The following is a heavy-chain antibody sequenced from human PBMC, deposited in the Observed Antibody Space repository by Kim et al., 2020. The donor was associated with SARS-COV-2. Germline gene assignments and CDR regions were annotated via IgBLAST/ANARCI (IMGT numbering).Heavy chain of an antibody. J-gene: IGHJ4*02. CDR2: IKSKTDGGTT. CDR1: GFTFSNAW. CDR3: TTIIAVAGEL. V-gene: IGHV3-15*01. Sequence: GGSLRLSCAASGFTFSNAWMSWVRQAPGKGLEWVGRIKSKTDGGTTDYAAPVKGRFTISREYSKNTLYLQMNSLKTGAAAVYYFTTIIAVAGELWGQGTLVTV. D-gene: IGHD6-19*01.